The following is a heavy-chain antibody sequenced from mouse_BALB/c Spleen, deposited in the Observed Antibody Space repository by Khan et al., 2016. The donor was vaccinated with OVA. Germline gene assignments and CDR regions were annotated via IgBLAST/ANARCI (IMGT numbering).Heavy chain of an antibody. Sequence: EVELVESGGDLVKPGGSLKLSCAASGFTFSTYGMSWVRQTPDKRLEWVATISSAGTYTYYPDSVKGRFTISRDNAKNTLYLQMNSLRSEDTAMYYCARHWVRIMDYWGQGTSLTVSS. CDR3: ARHWVRIMDY. D-gene: IGHD2-14*01. CDR2: ISSAGTYT. V-gene: IGHV5-6*01. CDR1: GFTFSTYG. J-gene: IGHJ4*01.